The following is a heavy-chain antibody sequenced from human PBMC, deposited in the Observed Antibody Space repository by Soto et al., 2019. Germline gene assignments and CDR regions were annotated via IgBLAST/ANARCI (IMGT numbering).Heavy chain of an antibody. CDR2: IYYSGST. Sequence: SETLSLTCTVSGGSISSGGYYWSWIRQHPGKGLEWIGYIYYSGSTYYNPPLKSRVTISADTSKNQFSLKLSSVTAADTAVYYCARETVIIANFFDYWGQGTLVTVSS. D-gene: IGHD3-10*01. J-gene: IGHJ4*02. V-gene: IGHV4-31*03. CDR3: ARETVIIANFFDY. CDR1: GGSISSGGYY.